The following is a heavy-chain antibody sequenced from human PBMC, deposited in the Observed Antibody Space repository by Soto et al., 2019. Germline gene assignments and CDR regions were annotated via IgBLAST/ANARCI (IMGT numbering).Heavy chain of an antibody. V-gene: IGHV1-18*04. CDR3: ARGSARSVVTPADY. CDR1: GYTFTSYG. J-gene: IGHJ4*02. CDR2: ISAYNGNT. Sequence: ASVKVSCKASGYTFTSYGISWVRQAPGQGLEWMGWISAYNGNTNYAQKLQGRVTMTTDTSTSTAYMELRGLRSDDPAVYYCARGSARSVVTPADYWGQGTLVTVSS. D-gene: IGHD2-21*02.